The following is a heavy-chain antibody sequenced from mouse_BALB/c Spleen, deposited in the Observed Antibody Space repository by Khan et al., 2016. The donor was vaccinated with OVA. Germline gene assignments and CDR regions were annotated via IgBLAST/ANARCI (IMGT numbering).Heavy chain of an antibody. CDR1: GFSLTSYG. CDR2: IRGDGNT. CDR3: AKDRGYYAVDY. J-gene: IGHJ4*01. V-gene: IGHV2-3*01. Sequence: QVQLQQSGPGLVAPSQTLSITCTVSGFSLTSYGVSWVRQPPGKGLEWLGVIRGDGNTNFHSALRSRLSTSKDNSKSQVFLQLNSLQTEDTATYYCAKDRGYYAVDYWGQGTSVTVSS.